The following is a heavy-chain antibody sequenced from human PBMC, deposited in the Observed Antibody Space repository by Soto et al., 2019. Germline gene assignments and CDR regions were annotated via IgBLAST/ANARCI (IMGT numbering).Heavy chain of an antibody. J-gene: IGHJ5*01. CDR3: AKDVNVVSSGWFDS. CDR2: ISGNSDTI. V-gene: IGHV3-9*01. Sequence: EVQLVESGGSLVQPGRSLRLSCATSGFTFDHYAMHWVRQLPGEGLEWVSTISGNSDTIDYADSVKGRFTFARDNAKRSLYLQMNSLRPDDSATYYCAKDVNVVSSGWFDSWGQGTLAIVPS. D-gene: IGHD2-15*01. CDR1: GFTFDHYA.